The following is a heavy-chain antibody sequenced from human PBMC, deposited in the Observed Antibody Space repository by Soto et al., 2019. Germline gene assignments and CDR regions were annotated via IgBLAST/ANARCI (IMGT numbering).Heavy chain of an antibody. CDR2: IIPIFGTA. CDR1: GGTFSRHA. Sequence: QVQLVQSGAEVRKPGSSVNVSCKASGGTFSRHAISWVRQATGQGLEWMGGIIPIFGTANHAQKFQGRGTIIADESTSTVYMELSSLRSEETAMYYCARGWGYDSNDYYYAYWGQGTLVIVSS. D-gene: IGHD3-22*01. CDR3: ARGWGYDSNDYYYAY. V-gene: IGHV1-69*01. J-gene: IGHJ4*02.